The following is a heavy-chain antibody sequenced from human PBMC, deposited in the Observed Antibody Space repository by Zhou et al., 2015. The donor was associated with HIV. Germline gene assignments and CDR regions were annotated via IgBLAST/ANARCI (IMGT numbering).Heavy chain of an antibody. V-gene: IGHV3-9*01. Sequence: EVQLVESGGGLVQPGRSLRLSCAASGFTFDDYAMHWVRQAPGKGLEWVSGISWNSGSIGYADSVKGRFTISRDNAKNSLYLQMNSLRDEDTAVYYCAEKLSSGGATTYGMDVVGTEGTDGHRLL. D-gene: IGHD6-25*01. CDR2: ISWNSGSI. J-gene: IGHJ6*01. CDR1: GFTFDDYA. CDR3: AEKLSSGGATTYGMDV.